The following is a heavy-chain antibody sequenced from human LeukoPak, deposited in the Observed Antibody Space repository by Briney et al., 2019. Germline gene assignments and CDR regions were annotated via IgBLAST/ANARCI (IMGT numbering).Heavy chain of an antibody. Sequence: GGSLRLSCAASEFTFSSYSMNWVRQAPGKGLEWVSSISSSSSYIKYADSVKGRFTISGDNAKNSLFLQMNSLRAEDTAVYYCARVYCSGGDCYSAFDYWGQGTLVTVSS. CDR1: EFTFSSYS. V-gene: IGHV3-21*01. CDR3: ARVYCSGGDCYSAFDY. CDR2: ISSSSSYI. D-gene: IGHD2-15*01. J-gene: IGHJ4*02.